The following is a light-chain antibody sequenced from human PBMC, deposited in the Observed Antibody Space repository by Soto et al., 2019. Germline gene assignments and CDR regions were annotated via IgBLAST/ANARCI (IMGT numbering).Light chain of an antibody. Sequence: QSVLTHPPSVSGAPGQRVTISCTGSSSNIGAPYGVHWYRQLPGIAPKLLIYGDSNRPAGVPDRFSGSKSGPSASLAITGLQAEDEADYYCQSYDSSLSDWVFGGGTKLTVL. CDR3: QSYDSSLSDWV. CDR1: SSNIGAPYG. V-gene: IGLV1-40*01. J-gene: IGLJ3*02. CDR2: GDS.